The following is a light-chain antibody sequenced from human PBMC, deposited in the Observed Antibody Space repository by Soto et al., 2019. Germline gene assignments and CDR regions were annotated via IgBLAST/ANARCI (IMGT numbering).Light chain of an antibody. Sequence: DIVMTQPPASLAVSLGERAAINCETSKSVLSSSNKKNYLAWHQQKPGQPPKLLISWASSRQSGVPDRFSGSGSGTDFTLTISSLQAEEVAVYYCKQHYSAPLTVAGGTKVDIK. CDR2: WAS. CDR3: KQHYSAPLT. CDR1: KSVLSSSNKKNY. J-gene: IGKJ4*01. V-gene: IGKV4-1*01.